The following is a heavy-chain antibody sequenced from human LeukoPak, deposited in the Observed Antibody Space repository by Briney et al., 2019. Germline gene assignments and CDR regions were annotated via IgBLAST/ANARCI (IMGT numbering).Heavy chain of an antibody. J-gene: IGHJ4*02. V-gene: IGHV3-48*03. Sequence: GGSLRLSCAASGFTFNNFAMSWVRQAPGKGLGWVSYISSSGSTIYYADSVKGRFTISRDNAKNSLYLQMNSLRAEDTAVYYCARKDSSGWLGYWGQGTLVTVSS. D-gene: IGHD6-19*01. CDR1: GFTFNNFA. CDR3: ARKDSSGWLGY. CDR2: ISSSGSTI.